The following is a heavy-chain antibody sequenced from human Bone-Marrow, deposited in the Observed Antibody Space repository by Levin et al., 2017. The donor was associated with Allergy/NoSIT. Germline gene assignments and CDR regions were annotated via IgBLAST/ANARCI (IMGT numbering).Heavy chain of an antibody. J-gene: IGHJ4*02. CDR3: ARDRESSSSRAGYFDY. Sequence: GGSLRLSCTASGFTFSTYGIHWVRQAPGKGLEWVAVIWYDGTSKYYAESVKGRFTISRDNSKNTLYLQMNSLRAEDTAVYYCARDRESSSSRAGYFDYWGQGTLVTVSS. V-gene: IGHV3-33*01. D-gene: IGHD6-6*01. CDR2: IWYDGTSK. CDR1: GFTFSTYG.